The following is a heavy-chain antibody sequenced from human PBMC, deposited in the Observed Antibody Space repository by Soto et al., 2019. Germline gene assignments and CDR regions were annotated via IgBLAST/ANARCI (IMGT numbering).Heavy chain of an antibody. Sequence: PGGSLRLSCAASGFTFSSYAMSWVRQAPGKGLEWVSAISGSGGSTYYADSVKGRFTISRDNSKNTLYLQMNSLRAEDTAVYYCAKAGVDFWSGYYCDYWGQGTLVTVSS. J-gene: IGHJ4*02. V-gene: IGHV3-23*01. CDR2: ISGSGGST. CDR3: AKAGVDFWSGYYCDY. CDR1: GFTFSSYA. D-gene: IGHD3-3*01.